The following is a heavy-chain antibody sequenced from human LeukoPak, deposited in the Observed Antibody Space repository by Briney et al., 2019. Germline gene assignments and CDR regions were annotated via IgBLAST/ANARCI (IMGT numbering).Heavy chain of an antibody. D-gene: IGHD4-23*01. J-gene: IGHJ1*01. CDR3: YGANAEH. Sequence: PGESLRLSCAASGFTFSSYWMHWVRQAPGKGLVWVSGTNTDGSSTMYADSVKGRFTIARDNAKNTLYLQMNSLRAEDTAVYYCYGANAEHWGQGTLVTV. CDR1: GFTFSSYW. CDR2: TNTDGSST. V-gene: IGHV3-74*03.